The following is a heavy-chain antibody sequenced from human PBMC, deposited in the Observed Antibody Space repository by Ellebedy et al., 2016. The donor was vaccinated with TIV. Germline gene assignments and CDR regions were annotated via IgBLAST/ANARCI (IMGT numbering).Heavy chain of an antibody. D-gene: IGHD6-19*01. J-gene: IGHJ6*02. CDR3: ARGVGSGWYRHYYGMDV. CDR2: ISSSNSYI. Sequence: GESLKISCAASGFTFNTYNMNWVRQAPGKGLEWVSSISSSNSYINYADSVKGRFTISRDNANNSLFLEMNSLRAEDTAVYYCARGVGSGWYRHYYGMDVWGQGTTVTVSS. CDR1: GFTFNTYN. V-gene: IGHV3-21*01.